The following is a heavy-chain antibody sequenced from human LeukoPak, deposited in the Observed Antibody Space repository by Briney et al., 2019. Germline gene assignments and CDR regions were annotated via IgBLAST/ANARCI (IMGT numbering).Heavy chain of an antibody. J-gene: IGHJ4*02. V-gene: IGHV3-30*03. CDR3: ASLSIVAPAGLDY. Sequence: PGRSLRLSCAASGFTFSSYGMYWVRQAPGKGLEWVAVISDDGSNKYYADSVKGRFTISRDNSKNTLYLQMNSLRAEDTAVYYCASLSIVAPAGLDYWGQGTLVTVSS. D-gene: IGHD5-12*01. CDR2: ISDDGSNK. CDR1: GFTFSSYG.